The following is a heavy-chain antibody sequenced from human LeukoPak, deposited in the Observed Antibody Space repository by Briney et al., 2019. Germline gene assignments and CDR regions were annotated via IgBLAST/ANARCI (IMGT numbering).Heavy chain of an antibody. Sequence: ASVKVSCKASGYTFTGYYMHWVREAPGQGLEWMAWLNPNSGDTDSAQKFQGRVTMTRDTSITTAYLELSNLRSDDTAAYYCARAPAGGPFDNWGQGTLVTVSS. V-gene: IGHV1-2*02. CDR2: LNPNSGDT. CDR1: GYTFTGYY. CDR3: ARAPAGGPFDN. D-gene: IGHD4-23*01. J-gene: IGHJ4*02.